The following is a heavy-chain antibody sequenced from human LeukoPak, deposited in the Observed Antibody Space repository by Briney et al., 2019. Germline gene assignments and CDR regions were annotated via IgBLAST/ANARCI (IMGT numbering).Heavy chain of an antibody. Sequence: SVKVSCKVSGYTLTELSMHWVRPAPGQGLEWMGGIIPIFGTANYAQKFQGRVTITADESTSTAYMELSSLRSEDTAVYYCARDLEWGQGTLVTVSS. D-gene: IGHD1-1*01. CDR2: IIPIFGTA. CDR1: GYTLTELS. V-gene: IGHV1-69*13. CDR3: ARDLE. J-gene: IGHJ4*02.